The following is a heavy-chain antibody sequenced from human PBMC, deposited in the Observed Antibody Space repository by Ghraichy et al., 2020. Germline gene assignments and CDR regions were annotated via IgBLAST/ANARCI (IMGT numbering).Heavy chain of an antibody. Sequence: SQTLSLTCAVYGGSFSNYYWTWIRQPPGKGLEWIGEINYSGSTNYSPSLKSRLTMSLDTSNKHFSLKLTSITAADTAVYYCARAQLRPNYDSNGYYFFDYWGQGTLVTVSS. CDR3: ARAQLRPNYDSNGYYFFDY. CDR2: INYSGST. D-gene: IGHD3-22*01. J-gene: IGHJ4*02. CDR1: GGSFSNYY. V-gene: IGHV4-34*01.